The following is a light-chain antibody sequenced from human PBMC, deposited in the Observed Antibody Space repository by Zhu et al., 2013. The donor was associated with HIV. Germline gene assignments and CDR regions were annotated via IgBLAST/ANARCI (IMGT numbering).Light chain of an antibody. CDR2: EVN. CDR3: CSYAGSSTSV. CDR1: TSDVGSYDL. J-gene: IGLJ2*01. Sequence: QSALTQPASVSGSPGQSITMSCTGTTSDVGSYDLVSWYQQHPGKAPKLLIYEVNVRPSGISARFSGSKSGNTASLTIFGLQSEDEADYYCCSYAGSSTSVFGGGTKLTVL. V-gene: IGLV2-23*02.